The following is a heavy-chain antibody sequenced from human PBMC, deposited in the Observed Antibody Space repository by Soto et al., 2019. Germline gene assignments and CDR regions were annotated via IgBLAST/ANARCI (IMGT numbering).Heavy chain of an antibody. Sequence: QVQLQESGPGLVKPSETLSLTCTVSGGSVSSGSYYWSWIRQPPGKGLEWIGYIYYSGSTKYNPALKRPVTISVDTSKNQFSLKLSSVTAADTAVYYCARAGLGDGSDYWGQGTLVTVSS. CDR3: ARAGLGDGSDY. J-gene: IGHJ4*02. CDR1: GGSVSSGSYY. D-gene: IGHD1-26*01. V-gene: IGHV4-61*01. CDR2: IYYSGST.